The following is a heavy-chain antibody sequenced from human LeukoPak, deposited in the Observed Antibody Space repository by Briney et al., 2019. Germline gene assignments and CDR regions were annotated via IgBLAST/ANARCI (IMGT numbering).Heavy chain of an antibody. Sequence: QPGGSLRLSCAASGFTFSSYGMHWVRQAPGKGLEWVAVIWYDGSNKYYADSVKGRFTISRDNSKNTLYLQINSLRAEDTAVYYCARDARFRGSYAGDYWGQGTLVTVSS. CDR2: IWYDGSNK. D-gene: IGHD3-16*01. CDR3: ARDARFRGSYAGDY. J-gene: IGHJ4*02. CDR1: GFTFSSYG. V-gene: IGHV3-33*01.